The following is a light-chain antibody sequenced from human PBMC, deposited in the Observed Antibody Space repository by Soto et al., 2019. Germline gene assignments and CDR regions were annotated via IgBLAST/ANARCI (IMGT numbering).Light chain of an antibody. CDR1: QSFSSC. J-gene: IGKJ2*01. CDR2: EAS. Sequence: DIQMTQSPSTLSASVGDRVTITCRASQSFSSCLAWYQQKPGKTPKLLIYEASILEGGVPSRFSGSGSGTEFTLTISSPQPDDFATYYCQQYSSYPYTFGQGTKLEIK. CDR3: QQYSSYPYT. V-gene: IGKV1-5*01.